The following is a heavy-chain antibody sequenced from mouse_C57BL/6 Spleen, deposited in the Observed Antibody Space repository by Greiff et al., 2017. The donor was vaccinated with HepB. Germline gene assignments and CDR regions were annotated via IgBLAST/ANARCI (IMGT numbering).Heavy chain of an antibody. CDR3: ARRGDYDGGLDY. J-gene: IGHJ2*01. CDR1: GYTFTSYW. V-gene: IGHV1-69*01. Sequence: VQLQQPGAELVMPGASVKLSCKASGYTFTSYWMHWVKQRPGQGLEWIGEIDPSDSYTNYNQKFKGKSTLTVDKSSSTAYMQLSSLTSEDSAVYYCARRGDYDGGLDYWGQGTTLTVSS. D-gene: IGHD2-4*01. CDR2: IDPSDSYT.